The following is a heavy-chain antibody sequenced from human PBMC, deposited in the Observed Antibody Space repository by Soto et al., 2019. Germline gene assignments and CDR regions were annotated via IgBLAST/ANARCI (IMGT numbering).Heavy chain of an antibody. Sequence: LRLSCAASGFTFSSYGMHWVRQAPGKGLEWVSVIYSGGSTYYADSVKGRFTISRDNSKNTLYLQMNSLRAEDTAVYYCARTPRLRDAFDIWGQGTMVTVS. V-gene: IGHV3-NL1*01. J-gene: IGHJ3*02. CDR1: GFTFSSYG. CDR3: ARTPRLRDAFDI. CDR2: IYSGGST.